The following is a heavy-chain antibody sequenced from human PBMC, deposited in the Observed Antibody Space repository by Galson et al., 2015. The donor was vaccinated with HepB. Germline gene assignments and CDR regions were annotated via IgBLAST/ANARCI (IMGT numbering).Heavy chain of an antibody. CDR2: ISAYNGNT. J-gene: IGHJ3*02. CDR3: ARFSLPFRGHHYYDSSGYYKGAFDI. D-gene: IGHD3-22*01. V-gene: IGHV1-18*04. Sequence: SVKVSCKASGYTFTSYGISWVRQAPGQGLEWMGWISAYNGNTNYAQKLQGRVTMTTDTSTSTAYMELRSLRSDDTAVYYCARFSLPFRGHHYYDSSGYYKGAFDIWGQGTMVTVSS. CDR1: GYTFTSYG.